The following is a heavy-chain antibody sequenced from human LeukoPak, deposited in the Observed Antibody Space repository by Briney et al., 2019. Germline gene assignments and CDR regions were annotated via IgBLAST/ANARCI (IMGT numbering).Heavy chain of an antibody. CDR2: INAGNGNT. V-gene: IGHV1-3*01. D-gene: IGHD2-2*01. J-gene: IGHJ4*02. Sequence: ASVKVSCKASGYAFTNYAIQWVRQAPGQRLEWMGWINAGNGNTKYSQKFQGRVTITRDTSASTAYMELSSLRSEDTAVYYCTRERQLRTFDYWGQGTLVTVSS. CDR1: GYAFTNYA. CDR3: TRERQLRTFDY.